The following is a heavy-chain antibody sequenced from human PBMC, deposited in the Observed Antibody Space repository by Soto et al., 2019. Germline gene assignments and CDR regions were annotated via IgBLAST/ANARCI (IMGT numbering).Heavy chain of an antibody. CDR1: GFTFSSYE. Sequence: GGSLRLSCAASGFTFSSYEMNWVRQAPGKGLEWVSYISSSVSTIYYADSVKGRFIISRDNAKNSLYLQMNSLRAEDTAVYYCARGGIRKADDYWGQGTLVTFS. V-gene: IGHV3-48*03. D-gene: IGHD1-20*01. CDR3: ARGGIRKADDY. CDR2: ISSSVSTI. J-gene: IGHJ4*02.